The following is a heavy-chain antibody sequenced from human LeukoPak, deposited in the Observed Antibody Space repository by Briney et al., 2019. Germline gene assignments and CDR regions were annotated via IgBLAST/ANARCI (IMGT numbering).Heavy chain of an antibody. J-gene: IGHJ4*02. Sequence: GGSLRLSCAASGFTFSSYAMSWVRQAPGKGLEWVATVSGSGDRMYHADSVKGRFTISRDNSKNTIYLQMNSLRAEDTALYYCAKAAAAPGFDFWGQGTLVTVSS. CDR1: GFTFSSYA. CDR3: AKAAAAPGFDF. CDR2: VSGSGDRM. V-gene: IGHV3-23*01. D-gene: IGHD6-13*01.